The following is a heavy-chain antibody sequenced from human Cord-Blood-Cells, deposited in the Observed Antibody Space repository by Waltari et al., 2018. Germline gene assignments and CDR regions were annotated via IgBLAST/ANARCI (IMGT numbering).Heavy chain of an antibody. CDR2: INLSRST. J-gene: IGHJ4*02. CDR3: ARFSKGMFDY. CDR1: GGSFIGYY. Sequence: QVQLQQWGAGLLKPSETLSLTCAVYGGSFIGYYWSWIRQPPGKGLEWIGEINLSRSTNYNPSLKSRVTISVDTSKNQFSLKLSSVTAADTAVYYCARFSKGMFDYWGQGTLVTVSS. V-gene: IGHV4-34*01.